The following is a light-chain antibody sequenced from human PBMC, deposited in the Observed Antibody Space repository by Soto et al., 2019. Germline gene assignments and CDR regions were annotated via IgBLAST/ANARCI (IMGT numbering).Light chain of an antibody. CDR2: STS. J-gene: IGKJ2*01. V-gene: IGKV3-20*01. CDR1: QIVGNTY. Sequence: EIVFTQSPGTLSLSPGERATLSCRASQIVGNTYLAWFQQRPGQAPRLLIYSTSSRATGIPDRFSGSGSGTDFTLTISRLEPEDSAMYYCQQYGSTRPFTFGQGTKVDIK. CDR3: QQYGSTRPFT.